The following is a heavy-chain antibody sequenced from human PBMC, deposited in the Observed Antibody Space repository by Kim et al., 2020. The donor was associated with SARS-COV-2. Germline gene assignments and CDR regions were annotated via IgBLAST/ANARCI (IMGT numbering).Heavy chain of an antibody. CDR3: ASPYIAVAGTFSI. J-gene: IGHJ4*02. V-gene: IGHV3-66*01. D-gene: IGHD6-19*01. Sequence: YADSVKGRFTISRDNSKNTLYLQMNSLRAEDTAVYYCASPYIAVAGTFSIWGQGTLVTVSS.